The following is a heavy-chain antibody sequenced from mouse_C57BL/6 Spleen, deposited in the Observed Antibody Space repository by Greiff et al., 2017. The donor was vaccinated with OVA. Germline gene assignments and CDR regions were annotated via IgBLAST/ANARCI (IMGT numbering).Heavy chain of an antibody. V-gene: IGHV5-9*01. CDR2: ISGGGGNT. Sequence: DVMLVESGGGLVKPGGSLKLSCAASGFTFSSYTMSWVRQTPEKRLEWVATISGGGGNTYYPDSVKGRFTISRDNAKNTLYLQMSSLRSEDTALYYCARRDGSSFWYFDVWGTGTTVTVSS. D-gene: IGHD1-1*01. J-gene: IGHJ1*03. CDR1: GFTFSSYT. CDR3: ARRDGSSFWYFDV.